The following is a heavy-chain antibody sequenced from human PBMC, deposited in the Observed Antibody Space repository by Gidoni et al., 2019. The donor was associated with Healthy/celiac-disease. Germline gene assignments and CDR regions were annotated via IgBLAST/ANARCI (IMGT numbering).Heavy chain of an antibody. CDR3: TSLARGAVAGIFDY. CDR1: GFTFSGSA. V-gene: IGHV3-73*02. CDR2: IRSKANSYAT. D-gene: IGHD6-19*01. Sequence: VESGGGLVQPGGSLKLSCAASGFTFSGSAMHWVRQASGKGLEWVGRIRSKANSYATAYAASVKGRFTISRDDSKNTAYLQMNSLKTEDTAVYYCTSLARGAVAGIFDYWGQGTLVTVSS. J-gene: IGHJ4*02.